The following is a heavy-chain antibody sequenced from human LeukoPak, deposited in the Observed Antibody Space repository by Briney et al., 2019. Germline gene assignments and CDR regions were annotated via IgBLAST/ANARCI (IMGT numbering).Heavy chain of an antibody. CDR3: VRSPIGASAY. CDR1: GYTFTDSY. D-gene: IGHD3-10*01. CDR2: ISPNNGDT. Sequence: GASVKVSCKPSGYTFTDSYIHWVRQAPGVGLQWMEWISPNNGDTKYAEDFQDRVTMTRDTSISTAYMELTGLTPDDTAVYYCVRSPIGASAYWGRGTLVTVSS. J-gene: IGHJ4*02. V-gene: IGHV1-2*02.